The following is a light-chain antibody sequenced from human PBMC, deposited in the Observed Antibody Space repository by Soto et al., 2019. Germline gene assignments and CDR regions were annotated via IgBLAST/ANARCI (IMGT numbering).Light chain of an antibody. CDR1: QSVSTNQ. CDR3: QYYYESSP. J-gene: IGKJ4*01. CDR2: GAS. V-gene: IGKV3-20*01. Sequence: EIVLTQSPATLSLSPGERATLSCRASQSVSTNQLAWYQQKPGQAPRLLIDGASSRATGIADRFSGSGSGTDFTLTISRLEPEDFAVYYCQYYYESSPFGRGTKVDIK.